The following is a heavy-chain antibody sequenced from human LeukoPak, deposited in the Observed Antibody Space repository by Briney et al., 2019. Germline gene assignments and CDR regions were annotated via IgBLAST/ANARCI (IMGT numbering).Heavy chain of an antibody. J-gene: IGHJ4*02. CDR1: GGSFSGYY. Sequence: SETLSLTCAVYGGSFSGYYWSWIRQPPGKGLEWIGEINHSGSTNYNPSLKSRVTISVDTSKNQFSLKLSSVTAADTAVYYCVRGITMVRGADLWGQGTLVTVSS. CDR2: INHSGST. V-gene: IGHV4-34*01. CDR3: VRGITMVRGADL. D-gene: IGHD3-10*01.